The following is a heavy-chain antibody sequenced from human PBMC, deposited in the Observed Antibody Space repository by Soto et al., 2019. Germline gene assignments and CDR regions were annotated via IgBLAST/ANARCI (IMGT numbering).Heavy chain of an antibody. D-gene: IGHD2-15*01. V-gene: IGHV3-30*18. Sequence: SLRLSCAASGFTFSSYGMHWVRQAPGKGLEWVAVISYDGSNKYYADSVKGRFTISRDNSKNTLYLQMNSLRAEDTAVYYCAKERDVVVVAAPFDYWGQGTLVTVSS. CDR3: AKERDVVVVAAPFDY. CDR1: GFTFSSYG. J-gene: IGHJ4*02. CDR2: ISYDGSNK.